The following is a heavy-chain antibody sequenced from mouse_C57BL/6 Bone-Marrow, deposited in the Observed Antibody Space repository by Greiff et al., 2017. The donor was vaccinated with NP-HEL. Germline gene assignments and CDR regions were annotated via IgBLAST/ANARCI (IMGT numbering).Heavy chain of an antibody. D-gene: IGHD2-2*01. Sequence: VQLQQPGAELVMPGASVKLSCKASGYTFTSYWMHWVKQRPGQGLEWIGEIDPSDSYTNYNQKFKGKSTLTVDKSSSTAYMQLSSLTSEDSAVYYCARWGSTMVTFWYFDVWGTGTTVTVSS. CDR1: GYTFTSYW. J-gene: IGHJ1*03. CDR2: IDPSDSYT. V-gene: IGHV1-69*01. CDR3: ARWGSTMVTFWYFDV.